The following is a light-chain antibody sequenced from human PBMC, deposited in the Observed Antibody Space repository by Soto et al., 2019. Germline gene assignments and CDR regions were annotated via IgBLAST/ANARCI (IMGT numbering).Light chain of an antibody. V-gene: IGKV3-20*01. Sequence: EIVLTQSPGTLSLSPGERATLSCRASQRIMNNYLAWYQQKPGQTLRLLIYDASSRATGIPDRISGSGSGTDFTLTISRLEPDDFAVYYCQQYGSSLRTFGQGTKVEIK. J-gene: IGKJ1*01. CDR1: QRIMNNY. CDR3: QQYGSSLRT. CDR2: DAS.